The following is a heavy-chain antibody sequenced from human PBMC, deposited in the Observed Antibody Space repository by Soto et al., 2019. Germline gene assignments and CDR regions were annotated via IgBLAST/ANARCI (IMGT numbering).Heavy chain of an antibody. V-gene: IGHV4-59*01. CDR3: ARDAGGRGNGAFDI. CDR1: GGSISTYY. CDR2: IYYSGST. J-gene: IGHJ3*02. Sequence: PSETLSLTCTVSGGSISTYYWSWMRQPSGKGLEWIGYIYYSGSTNSNPSLKSRVTISEDTSKNQLSLKLSSVTAADTAVYYCARDAGGRGNGAFDIWGQGTMVTVSS. D-gene: IGHD3-16*01.